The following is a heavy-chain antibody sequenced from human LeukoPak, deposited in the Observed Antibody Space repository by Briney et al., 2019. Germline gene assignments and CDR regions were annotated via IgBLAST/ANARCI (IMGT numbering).Heavy chain of an antibody. V-gene: IGHV1-18*01. CDR1: GYTFTSYG. Sequence: GASVKVSCKASGYTFTSYGISWVRQAPGQGLEWMGWISAYNGNTNYAQKFQGRVTMTRNTSISTAYMELSSLRSEDTAVYYCARGTPESVLLWFGETQTLFDYWGQGTLVTVSS. J-gene: IGHJ4*02. CDR2: ISAYNGNT. CDR3: ARGTPESVLLWFGETQTLFDY. D-gene: IGHD3-10*01.